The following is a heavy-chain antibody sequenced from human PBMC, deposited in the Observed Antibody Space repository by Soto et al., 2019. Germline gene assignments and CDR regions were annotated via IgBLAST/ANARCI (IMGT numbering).Heavy chain of an antibody. CDR3: ARGVYEYWQGYYEGSGLDV. CDR2: IYYSGNN. V-gene: IGHV4-59*13. CDR1: GYSMSPFY. Sequence: QVPLQESGPGLVKPSETLSLTCTVSGYSMSPFYWNWIRQSPGKGLEWIGYIYYSGNNNYNPSLKIRVAISVDTSKNQFYLKLSSVTAADTAVYYCARGVYEYWQGYYEGSGLDVWGQGTTVTVSS. D-gene: IGHD3-3*01. J-gene: IGHJ6*02.